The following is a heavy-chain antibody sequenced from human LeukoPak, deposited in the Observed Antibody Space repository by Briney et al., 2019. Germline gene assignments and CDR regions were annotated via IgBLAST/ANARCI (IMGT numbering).Heavy chain of an antibody. D-gene: IGHD2-2*01. CDR1: GGSFSGYY. CDR3: ARDRDVVPAARYIDY. CDR2: INHSGST. V-gene: IGHV4-34*01. Sequence: SETLSLACAVYGGSFSGYYWSWIRQPPGKGLGWIGEINHSGSTNYNPSLKSRVTISVDTSKNQFSLKLSSVTAADTAVYYCARDRDVVPAARYIDYWGQGTLVTVSS. J-gene: IGHJ4*02.